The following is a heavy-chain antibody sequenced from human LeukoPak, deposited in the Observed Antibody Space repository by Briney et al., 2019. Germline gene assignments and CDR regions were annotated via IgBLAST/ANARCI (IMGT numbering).Heavy chain of an antibody. CDR2: MYHSGST. Sequence: SETLSLTCTVSGGSISSNYWSWIRQPPGKGLEWLGYMYHSGSTNYNPTLKSRVTISVDTSKNQFSLKLNSVTAADTAVYYCARQTTTTSCYGCYFDYWGQGTPVTVSS. CDR1: GGSISSNY. J-gene: IGHJ4*02. V-gene: IGHV4-59*08. CDR3: ARQTTTTSCYGCYFDY. D-gene: IGHD2-2*01.